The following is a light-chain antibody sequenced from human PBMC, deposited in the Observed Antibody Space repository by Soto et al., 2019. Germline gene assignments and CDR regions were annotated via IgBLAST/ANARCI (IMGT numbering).Light chain of an antibody. J-gene: IGKJ5*01. Sequence: EIVLTQSPATLSLSPGERATLSCRASQSLSSYLAWYQQKPGQAPRLLIYGASSRATGIPDRFSGSGSGTDFTLTISRLEPEDFAVYYCQQYGSSLITFGQGTRLEIK. CDR3: QQYGSSLIT. CDR2: GAS. V-gene: IGKV3-20*01. CDR1: QSLSSY.